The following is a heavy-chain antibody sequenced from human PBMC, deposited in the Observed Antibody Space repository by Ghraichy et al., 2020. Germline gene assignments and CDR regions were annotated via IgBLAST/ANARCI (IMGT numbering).Heavy chain of an antibody. CDR2: IYHSGST. CDR3: GRNLGDSLIEGAFEI. J-gene: IGHJ3*02. Sequence: SETLSLTCAVSGYSLSDNSWWGWIRQPPGQGLEWIGYIYHSGSTYYNPSLKSRVIMSMDTSKNQFYLKLSSVTAVATAVYYCGRNLGDSLIEGAFEIWGQGTVVNVSS. V-gene: IGHV4-28*01. CDR1: GYSLSDNSW. D-gene: IGHD2-21*01.